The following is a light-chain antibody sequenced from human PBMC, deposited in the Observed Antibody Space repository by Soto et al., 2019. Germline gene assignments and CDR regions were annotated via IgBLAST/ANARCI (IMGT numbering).Light chain of an antibody. CDR1: QSISSY. CDR3: QQSYSTPYT. V-gene: IGKV1-39*01. CDR2: AAS. J-gene: IGKJ2*01. Sequence: DIQMTQSPSSLSASVGDRVTITCRAIQSISSYLNWYQQKPGKAPNLLIYAASSLQSGIPSRFSGSGSGTDFTLTISSLQPEDFATYYCQQSYSTPYTFGQGTKLEIK.